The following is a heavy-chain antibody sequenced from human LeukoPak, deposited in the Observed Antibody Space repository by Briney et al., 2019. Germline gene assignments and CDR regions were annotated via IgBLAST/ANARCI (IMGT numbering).Heavy chain of an antibody. CDR2: ISGSGGST. CDR1: GFTFSSYA. D-gene: IGHD4-17*01. V-gene: IGHV3-23*01. J-gene: IGHJ4*02. CDR3: ARVPSDYGYFDS. Sequence: GGSLRLSCAASGFTFSSYAMSWVRQAPGKGLEWVSAISGSGGSTYYADSVKGRFTISRDNSKNTLYLQMNSLRAEDTAVYYCARVPSDYGYFDSWGQGTLVTVSS.